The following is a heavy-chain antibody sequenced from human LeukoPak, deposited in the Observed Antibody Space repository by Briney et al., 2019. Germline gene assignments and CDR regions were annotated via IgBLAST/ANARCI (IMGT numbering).Heavy chain of an antibody. Sequence: ASVKVSCKASGYTFTSYYMHWVRQAPGQGLEWMGIINPSGGSTSYAQKFQGRVTMTRDTSTSTVYMELSSLRSEDTAVYYCAADQSMYYYGSGSSTRLDYWGQGTLVTVSS. D-gene: IGHD3-10*01. CDR1: GYTFTSYY. J-gene: IGHJ4*02. CDR3: AADQSMYYYGSGSSTRLDY. V-gene: IGHV1-46*01. CDR2: INPSGGST.